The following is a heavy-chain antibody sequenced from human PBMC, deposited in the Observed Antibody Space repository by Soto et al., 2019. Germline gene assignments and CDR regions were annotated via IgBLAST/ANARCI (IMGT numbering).Heavy chain of an antibody. V-gene: IGHV1-69*13. CDR2: IVTLFGTA. J-gene: IGHJ4*02. CDR1: GGTFSSHS. Sequence: SVKVSCKASGGTFSSHSINWVRQAPGQGLEWMGGIVTLFGTANYAQNFQGRVTITADQSTSTVYMDLSSLRSDDTAVYYCAREVGYGDFSAALLDWGQGTLVTVSS. CDR3: AREVGYGDFSAALLD. D-gene: IGHD4-17*01.